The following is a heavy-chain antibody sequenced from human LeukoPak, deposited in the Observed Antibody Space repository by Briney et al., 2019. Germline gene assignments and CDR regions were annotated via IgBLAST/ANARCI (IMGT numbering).Heavy chain of an antibody. CDR1: GYTFTGYY. Sequence: ASVKVSCKASGYTFTGYYMHWVRQAPGQGLEWMGRINPNSGGTNYAQKFQGRVTMTRDTSISTAYMELSRRRSEDRGAYYCASIAINPYWRHGPLVTVSS. D-gene: IGHD3-16*02. V-gene: IGHV1-2*05. J-gene: IGHJ4*01. CDR2: INPNSGGT. CDR3: ASIAINPY.